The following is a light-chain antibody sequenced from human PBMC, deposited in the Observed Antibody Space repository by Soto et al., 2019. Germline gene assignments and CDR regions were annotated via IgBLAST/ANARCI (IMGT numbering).Light chain of an antibody. V-gene: IGLV3-21*04. CDR2: YDS. CDR1: NIGSKS. J-gene: IGLJ2*01. CDR3: QVWDSSSDPAVV. Sequence: SYELTQPPSVSVAPGKTARITCGGNNIGSKSVHWYQQKPGQAPVLVIYYDSDRPSGLPERFSGSNSGNTATLTISRVEAGDEADYYCQVWDSSSDPAVVFGGGTKLTVL.